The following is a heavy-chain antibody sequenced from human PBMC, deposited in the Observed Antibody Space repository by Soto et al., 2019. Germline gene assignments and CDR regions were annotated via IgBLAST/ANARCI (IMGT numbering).Heavy chain of an antibody. V-gene: IGHV3-23*01. CDR2: ISGSGGST. Sequence: EVQLLESGGGLVQPGGSLRLSCAASGFTFSSYAMSWVRQAPGKGLEWVSAISGSGGSTYYADSVKGRFTISRDNSKNTLYLQMNSLRAEDTAVYYCAKSPIVGATPPHHYYFDYWGQGTLVTVSS. J-gene: IGHJ4*02. D-gene: IGHD1-26*01. CDR3: AKSPIVGATPPHHYYFDY. CDR1: GFTFSSYA.